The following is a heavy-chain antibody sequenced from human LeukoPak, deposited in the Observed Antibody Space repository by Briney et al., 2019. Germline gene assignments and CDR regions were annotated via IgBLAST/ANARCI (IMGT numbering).Heavy chain of an antibody. CDR2: IKSKTDGGTT. J-gene: IGHJ4*02. CDR3: TTGFWSGYYQAGGSGY. Sequence: PGGSLRLSCAASGFTFSNAWMSWVRQAPGKGQEWVGRIKSKTDGGTTDYAAPVKGRFTISRDDSKNRLYLQMSSLETEVTAVYYCTTGFWSGYYQAGGSGYWGQGTLVTVSS. CDR1: GFTFSNAW. D-gene: IGHD3-3*01. V-gene: IGHV3-15*01.